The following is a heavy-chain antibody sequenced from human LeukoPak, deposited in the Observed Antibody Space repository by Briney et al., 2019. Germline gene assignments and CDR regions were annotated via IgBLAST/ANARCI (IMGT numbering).Heavy chain of an antibody. V-gene: IGHV4-34*01. CDR1: GGSFSGYY. Sequence: SETLSLTCAVYGGSFSGYYWSWIRQPPGKGLEWIGEINHSGSTNYNPSLKSRVTISVDTSKNQFSLKLSSVTAADTAVYYCASLTMATFGYWGQGTLVTVSS. CDR3: ASLTMATFGY. J-gene: IGHJ4*02. CDR2: INHSGST. D-gene: IGHD5-24*01.